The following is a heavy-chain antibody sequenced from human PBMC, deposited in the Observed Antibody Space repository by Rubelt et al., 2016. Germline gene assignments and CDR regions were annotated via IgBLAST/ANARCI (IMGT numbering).Heavy chain of an antibody. CDR3: ARRSTTGTTYAFVI. CDR2: ISTNGGST. Sequence: EVQLVESGGGLVQPGGSLRLSCAASGFTFSSYPMHWVRQAPGKGLEYVSGISTNGGSTYHANSVKGRFTISRDKSKNTLYLPMGSLRDEDMAVYYCARRSTTGTTYAFVIWGQGTMVTVSS. V-gene: IGHV3-64*01. D-gene: IGHD1-1*01. CDR1: GFTFSSYP. J-gene: IGHJ3*02.